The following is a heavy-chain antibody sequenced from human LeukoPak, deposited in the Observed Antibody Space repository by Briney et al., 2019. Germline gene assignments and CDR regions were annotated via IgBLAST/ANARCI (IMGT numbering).Heavy chain of an antibody. V-gene: IGHV4-39*07. D-gene: IGHD3-10*01. CDR3: ARVEEGYGSGRRENYYYYYMDV. J-gene: IGHJ6*03. Sequence: SETLSLTCTVSGDSISSSSSYWGWIRQPPGQGLEWIGTMYYSGSTNYNPSLKSRVTISVDTSKNQFSLKLASVTAADTAVYYCARVEEGYGSGRRENYYYYYMDVWGKGTTVTISS. CDR2: MYYSGST. CDR1: GDSISSSSSY.